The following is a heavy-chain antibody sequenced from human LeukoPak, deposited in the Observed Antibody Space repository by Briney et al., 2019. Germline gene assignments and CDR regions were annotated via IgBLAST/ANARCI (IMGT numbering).Heavy chain of an antibody. CDR1: GFTFSSYA. CDR3: ARAYCGGNCYPVDY. CDR2: ISYDGSNK. D-gene: IGHD2-21*02. V-gene: IGHV3-30-3*01. J-gene: IGHJ4*02. Sequence: GGSLRLSCAASGFTFSSYAMHWVRQAPGKGLKWVAVISYDGSNKYYADSVKGRFTISRDNSKNTLYLQMDSLRAEDTAVYYCARAYCGGNCYPVDYWGQGTLVTVSS.